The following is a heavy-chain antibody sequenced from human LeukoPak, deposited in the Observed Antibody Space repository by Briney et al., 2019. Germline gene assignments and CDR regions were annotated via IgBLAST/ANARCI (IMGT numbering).Heavy chain of an antibody. CDR2: IGSRGGST. CDR3: AKEESMVTLYYFDY. Sequence: GGSLRLSCAASGFTFSNYAMSWVRQAPGKGREWVSVIGSRGGSTYYADSVKGRFTISRDNSKNTLYLQMNSLRAEDTAVYYCAKEESMVTLYYFDYWGQGTLVTVSS. V-gene: IGHV3-23*01. CDR1: GFTFSNYA. J-gene: IGHJ4*02. D-gene: IGHD4/OR15-4a*01.